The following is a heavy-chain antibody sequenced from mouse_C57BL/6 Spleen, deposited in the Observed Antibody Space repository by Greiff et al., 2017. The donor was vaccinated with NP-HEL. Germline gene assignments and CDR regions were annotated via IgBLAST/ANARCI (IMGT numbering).Heavy chain of an antibody. CDR3: ARNYYGSSTWFAY. J-gene: IGHJ3*01. Sequence: EVKLVESGGGLVKPGGSLKLSCAASGFTFSDYGMHWVRQAPEKGLEWVAYISSGSSTIYYADTVKGRFTISRDNAKNTLFLQMTSLRSEDTAMYYCARNYYGSSTWFAYWGQGTLVTVS. D-gene: IGHD1-1*01. V-gene: IGHV5-17*01. CDR1: GFTFSDYG. CDR2: ISSGSSTI.